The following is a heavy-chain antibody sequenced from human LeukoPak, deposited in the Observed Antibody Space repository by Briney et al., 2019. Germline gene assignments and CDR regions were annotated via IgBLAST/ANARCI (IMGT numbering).Heavy chain of an antibody. CDR2: ISYDGSNK. J-gene: IGHJ4*02. V-gene: IGHV3-30*03. D-gene: IGHD3-10*01. CDR1: GFTFRSYG. Sequence: GGSLRLSCAASGFTFRSYGMHWVRQAPGKGLEWVAVISYDGSNKYYADSVKGRFTISRDNSKNTLYLQMNSLRAEDTAVYYCALITMVRGVHFDYWGQGTLVTVSS. CDR3: ALITMVRGVHFDY.